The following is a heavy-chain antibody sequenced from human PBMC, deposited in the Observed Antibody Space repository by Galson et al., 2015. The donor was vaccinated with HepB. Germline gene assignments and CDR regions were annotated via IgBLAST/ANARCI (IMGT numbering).Heavy chain of an antibody. J-gene: IGHJ5*02. CDR1: GFTFSSFS. V-gene: IGHV3-21*01. D-gene: IGHD3-3*01. Sequence: SLRLSCAASGFTFSSFSTNWVRQAPGKGLEWVSSISNTGNYIFYADSVKGRFTNSRDNAKNSLFLQMDSLRAEDTAVYYCARDLESLTHNWFDPWGQGTLVTVSS. CDR3: ARDLESLTHNWFDP. CDR2: ISNTGNYI.